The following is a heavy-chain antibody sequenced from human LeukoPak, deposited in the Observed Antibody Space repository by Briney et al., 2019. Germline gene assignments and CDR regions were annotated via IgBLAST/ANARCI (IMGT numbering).Heavy chain of an antibody. CDR2: IYYSGST. CDR3: ARILGYSGYDNFDY. D-gene: IGHD5-12*01. J-gene: IGHJ4*02. Sequence: PSETLSLTCTVSGGSISSYYWSWIRQPPGKGLEWIGYIYYSGSTNYNPSLKSRVTISVDTSKNQFFLKLSSVTAADTAVYYCARILGYSGYDNFDYWGQGTLVTVSS. CDR1: GGSISSYY. V-gene: IGHV4-59*01.